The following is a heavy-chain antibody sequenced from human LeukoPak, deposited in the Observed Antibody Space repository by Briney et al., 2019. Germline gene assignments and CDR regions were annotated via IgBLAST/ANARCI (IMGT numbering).Heavy chain of an antibody. V-gene: IGHV3-23*01. CDR2: ISGSGGST. Sequence: PGGSLRLSCVASGFTFSTYAMSWDRQAPGTGLEWVSAISGSGGSTHYAEAVKGRFTISRDNPKNTLYLQMNSLRAEDTAVYYCAKEFVPAAILSYYYMDVWGRGTRVTVSS. CDR3: AKEFVPAAILSYYYMDV. CDR1: GFTFSTYA. J-gene: IGHJ6*03. D-gene: IGHD2-2*01.